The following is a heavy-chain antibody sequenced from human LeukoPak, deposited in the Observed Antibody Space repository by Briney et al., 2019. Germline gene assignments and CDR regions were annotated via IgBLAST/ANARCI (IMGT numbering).Heavy chain of an antibody. CDR2: IYYSGST. Sequence: SETLSLTCAVYGGSFSGYYWSWIRQPPGKGLEWIGSIYYSGSTYYNPSLKSRVTISVDTSKNQFSLKLSSVTAADTAVCYCARDGMVRGVMPNWFDPWGQGTLVTVSS. V-gene: IGHV4-34*01. CDR1: GGSFSGYY. J-gene: IGHJ5*02. D-gene: IGHD3-10*01. CDR3: ARDGMVRGVMPNWFDP.